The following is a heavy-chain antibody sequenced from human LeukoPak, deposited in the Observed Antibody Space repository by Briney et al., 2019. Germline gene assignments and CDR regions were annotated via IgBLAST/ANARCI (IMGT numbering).Heavy chain of an antibody. V-gene: IGHV4-59*01. CDR2: IYYTGIT. J-gene: IGHJ6*03. Sequence: SETLSLTCTVSDGSIRSYYWSWIRQSPGKGLECIGYIYYTGITNYHPSLKSRVTISVDMPNNQFSLKMSSVTAADTAVYYCARTGDGYNYYNYYYMDVWGKGTTVTVTS. CDR1: DGSIRSYY. D-gene: IGHD5-24*01. CDR3: ARTGDGYNYYNYYYMDV.